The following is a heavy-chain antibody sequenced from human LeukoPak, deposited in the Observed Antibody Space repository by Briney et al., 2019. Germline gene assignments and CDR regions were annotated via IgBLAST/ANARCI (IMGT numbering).Heavy chain of an antibody. CDR1: GYTFTGYY. V-gene: IGHV1-2*02. J-gene: IGHJ4*02. Sequence: ASVTVSCKASGYTFTGYYMHWVRQAPGKGLEWMGWINPKSGGTNYAQKFQGRVTMTRDTSISTAYMELSRLISDDTAVHYCARVPNDILTGLWEYYFDYWGQGTLVTVSS. CDR3: ARVPNDILTGLWEYYFDY. CDR2: INPKSGGT. D-gene: IGHD3-9*01.